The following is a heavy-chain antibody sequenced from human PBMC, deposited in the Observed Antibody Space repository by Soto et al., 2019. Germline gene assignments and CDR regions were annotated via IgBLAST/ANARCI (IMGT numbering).Heavy chain of an antibody. CDR2: IYHSGST. V-gene: IGHV4-4*02. CDR3: ASKPTHTDAFDI. Sequence: PSETLSLPCAVSGGSISSSNWWSWVRQPPGKGLEWIGEIYHSGSTNYNPSLKSRVTISVDKSKNQFSLKLSSVTAADTAVYYCASKPTHTDAFDIWGQGTMVTVSS. CDR1: GGSISSSNW. J-gene: IGHJ3*02. D-gene: IGHD2-2*02.